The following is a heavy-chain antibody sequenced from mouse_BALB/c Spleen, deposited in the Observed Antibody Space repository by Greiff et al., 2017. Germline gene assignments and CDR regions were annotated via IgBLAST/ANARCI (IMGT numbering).Heavy chain of an antibody. CDR3: ARRYGNNQAWFAY. CDR1: GDSITSGY. V-gene: IGHV3-8*02. Sequence: EVKLMESGPSLVKPSQTLSLTCSVPGDSITSGYWNWIRKFPGNKLEYLGYISYSGSTYYNPSLKSRISITRDTSKNQYYLQLNSVTTEDTATYYCARRYGNNQAWFAYWGQGTLVTVSA. J-gene: IGHJ3*01. CDR2: ISYSGST. D-gene: IGHD2-10*02.